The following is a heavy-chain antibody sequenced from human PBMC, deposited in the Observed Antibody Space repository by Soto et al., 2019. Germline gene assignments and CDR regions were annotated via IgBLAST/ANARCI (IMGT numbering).Heavy chain of an antibody. CDR2: ISGSDGGA. D-gene: IGHD5-18*01. CDR1: ELSSSNHA. Sequence: EVHLLESGGGLVQPGGSLRLSCAASELSSSNHAMTWVRQAPGKGLEWGSGISGSDGGAYYADSVKGRFTISRDNSRSTLSVQMNSLRVEDTAVYYCASGGLHGYTNGGLSYFHSWGQGTLVTVSS. V-gene: IGHV3-23*01. CDR3: ASGGLHGYTNGGLSYFHS. J-gene: IGHJ4*02.